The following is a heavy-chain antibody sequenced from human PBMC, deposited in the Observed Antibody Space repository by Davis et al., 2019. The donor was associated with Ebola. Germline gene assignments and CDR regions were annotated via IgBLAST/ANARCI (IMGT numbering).Heavy chain of an antibody. CDR1: GFTFSTYA. CDR3: AKVPYGSGSYPHFNY. D-gene: IGHD3-10*01. J-gene: IGHJ4*02. Sequence: GESLKISCVGSGFTFSTYAMHWVRQAPGKGLEWVALISYDGNKKYYADSVKGRFTVSSDSSKNTLYLQINSLRAEDTALYYCAKVPYGSGSYPHFNYWGQGTLVTVSS. CDR2: ISYDGNKK. V-gene: IGHV3-30-3*01.